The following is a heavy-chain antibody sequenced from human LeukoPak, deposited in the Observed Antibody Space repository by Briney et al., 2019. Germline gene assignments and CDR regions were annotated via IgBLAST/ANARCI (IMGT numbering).Heavy chain of an antibody. J-gene: IGHJ4*02. CDR3: ARNGSPGPVGVDY. D-gene: IGHD2-8*01. Sequence: SETLSLTCTVSGGSIGSYYWSWIRQPPGKGLEWIGYIYYSGSTNYNPSLKSRVTISVDTSKNQFSLKLSSVTAADTAVYYCARNGSPGPVGVDYWGQGTLVTVSS. V-gene: IGHV4-59*01. CDR1: GGSIGSYY. CDR2: IYYSGST.